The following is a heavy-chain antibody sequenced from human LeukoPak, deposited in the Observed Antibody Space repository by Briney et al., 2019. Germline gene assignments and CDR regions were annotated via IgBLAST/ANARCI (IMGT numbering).Heavy chain of an antibody. Sequence: SETLSLTCTVSGDSISNNLYYWGWVRQPPGKGLEWLGTIFYSGTTYHNPSLKSRLTMSVDTSKNQFSLKLNSVAAADTAVYYCARHMAHQGGGPIWGQGTMVTVSS. J-gene: IGHJ3*02. D-gene: IGHD3-16*01. CDR2: IFYSGTT. V-gene: IGHV4-39*01. CDR3: ARHMAHQGGGPI. CDR1: GDSISNNLYY.